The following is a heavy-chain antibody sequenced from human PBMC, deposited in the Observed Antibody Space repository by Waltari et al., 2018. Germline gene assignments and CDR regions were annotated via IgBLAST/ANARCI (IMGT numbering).Heavy chain of an antibody. J-gene: IGHJ4*02. V-gene: IGHV4-4*02. D-gene: IGHD3-16*01. CDR2: TFHTGSS. CDR1: GDSVNSDSW. CDR3: ARGGEYVWKV. Sequence: QVQLQGSGPRLVKPSETLFLTCAMSGDSVNSDSWWTWVRQRPGETLEWIAETFHTGSSHYNPSLQSRVTILLDKSKNQFSLGMKYVTAADPAVYYCARGGEYVWKVWGQGALVIVSS.